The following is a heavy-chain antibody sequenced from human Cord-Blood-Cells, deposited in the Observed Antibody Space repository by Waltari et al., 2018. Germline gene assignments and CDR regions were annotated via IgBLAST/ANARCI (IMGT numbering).Heavy chain of an antibody. D-gene: IGHD1-26*01. CDR3: ARDSGNWYFDL. J-gene: IGHJ2*01. CDR1: GGSVSSVSYY. V-gene: IGHV4-61*01. Sequence: QVQLQESGPGLVKPSETLSLTCTVSGGSVSSVSYYWSWIRQPPGKGLEWIGYIYYSGSTNYNPSLKSRVTISVDTSKNQFSLKLSSVTAADTAVYYCARDSGNWYFDLWGRGTLVTVSS. CDR2: IYYSGST.